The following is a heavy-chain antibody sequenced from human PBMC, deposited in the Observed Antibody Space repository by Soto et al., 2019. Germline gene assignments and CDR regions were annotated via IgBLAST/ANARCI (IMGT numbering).Heavy chain of an antibody. V-gene: IGHV1-69*06. D-gene: IGHD1-26*01. J-gene: IGHJ4*02. CDR3: ARGWETVGTTTPFAY. CDR2: IIPLFGTP. Sequence: SVKVSCKASGGTFSNFAINWVRQAPGQGLEWMGGIIPLFGTPNYAQKFQGRVTFTAHKSTSTAYMELRSLRSDDTAVYYCARGWETVGTTTPFAYWGQGTLVTVSS. CDR1: GGTFSNFA.